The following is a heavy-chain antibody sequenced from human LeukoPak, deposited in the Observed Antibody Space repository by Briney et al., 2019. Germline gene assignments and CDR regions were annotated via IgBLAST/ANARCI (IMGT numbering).Heavy chain of an antibody. CDR3: ARNPRNWGLPYFDY. CDR2: IYPGDSDT. CDR1: GYRFTSYW. V-gene: IGHV5-51*01. J-gene: IGHJ4*02. Sequence: GESLKISCKGFGYRFTSYWIGWVRQMPGKGLEWVGIIYPGDSDTRYSPSFQGQVTISADKSINSAYLQWSSLKASDTAMYYCARNPRNWGLPYFDYWGQGTLVTVSS. D-gene: IGHD7-27*01.